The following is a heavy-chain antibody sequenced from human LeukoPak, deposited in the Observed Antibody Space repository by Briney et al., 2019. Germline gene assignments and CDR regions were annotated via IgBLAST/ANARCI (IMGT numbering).Heavy chain of an antibody. D-gene: IGHD2-2*01. CDR2: INHSGST. J-gene: IGHJ4*02. CDR1: GASISTRGYY. CDR3: ARQKRRYCSSTSCYGSYFDY. Sequence: SETLSLTCTVSGASISTRGYYWGWIRQPPGNGLEWIGEINHSGSTNYNPSLKSRVTISVDTSKNQFSLKLSSVTAADTAVYYCARQKRRYCSSTSCYGSYFDYWGQGTLVTVSS. V-gene: IGHV4-39*01.